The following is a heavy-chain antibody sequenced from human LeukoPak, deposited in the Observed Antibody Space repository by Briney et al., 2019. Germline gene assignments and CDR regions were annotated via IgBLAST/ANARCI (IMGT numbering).Heavy chain of an antibody. J-gene: IGHJ4*02. V-gene: IGHV4-38-2*01. CDR3: ASPVVAGYCSGGSCYGDY. Sequence: ETLSLTCAVSGYSISSGYYWGWIRQPPGKGLEWIGSIYHSGSTYYNPSLKSRVTISVDTSKNQFSLKLSSVTAADTAVYYCASPVVAGYCSGGSCYGDYWGQGTLVTVSS. CDR2: IYHSGST. D-gene: IGHD2-15*01. CDR1: GYSISSGYY.